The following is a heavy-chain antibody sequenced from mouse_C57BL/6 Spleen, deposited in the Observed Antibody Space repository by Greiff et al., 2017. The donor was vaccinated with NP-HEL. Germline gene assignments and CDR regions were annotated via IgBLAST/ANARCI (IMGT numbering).Heavy chain of an antibody. CDR3: VSRDAMDY. Sequence: EVQLLESGGGFVLPKGSLKLSCAASGFTFNTYAMHWVRQAPGQGLEWVARIRSKSSNYATSYADSVKDRFTISRHDSQSMLYLQMKNLKTEDTAMYYCVSRDAMDYWGQGTSVTGSS. CDR2: IRSKSSNYAT. J-gene: IGHJ4*01. CDR1: GFTFNTYA. V-gene: IGHV10-3*01.